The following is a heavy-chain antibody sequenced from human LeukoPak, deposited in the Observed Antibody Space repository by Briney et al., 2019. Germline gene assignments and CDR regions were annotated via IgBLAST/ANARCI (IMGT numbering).Heavy chain of an antibody. D-gene: IGHD6-25*01. CDR3: ARDKRAGGMDV. CDR2: IYYSGST. CDR1: GGSISSYY. J-gene: IGHJ6*02. V-gene: IGHV4-59*01. Sequence: SETLSLTCTVSGGSISSYYWSWIRQPAGKGLEWIGYIYYSGSTNYNPSLKSRVTISVDTSKNQFSLKLSSVTAADTAVYYCARDKRAGGMDVWGQGTTVTVSS.